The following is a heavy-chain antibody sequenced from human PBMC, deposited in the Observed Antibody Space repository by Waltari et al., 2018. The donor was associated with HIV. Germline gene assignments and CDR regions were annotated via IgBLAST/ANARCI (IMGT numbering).Heavy chain of an antibody. Sequence: QLQLQESGPGLVQPSETLSLTCTVPGGSVSHKFYWGWIRRPPGGGLEWIGTIFYSGTTYYNPSLRSRLTISVDTSENHISLKLTSVTAADTAVYYCARHHSGPSSGWCTNAEHFQYWGRGTLVTVSS. CDR3: ARHHSGPSSGWCTNAEHFQY. D-gene: IGHD6-19*01. J-gene: IGHJ1*01. CDR2: IFYSGTT. V-gene: IGHV4-39*01. CDR1: GGSVSHKFY.